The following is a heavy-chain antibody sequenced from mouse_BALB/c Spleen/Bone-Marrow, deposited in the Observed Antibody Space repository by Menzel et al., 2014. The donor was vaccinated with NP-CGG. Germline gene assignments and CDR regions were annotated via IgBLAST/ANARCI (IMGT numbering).Heavy chain of an antibody. CDR2: INPSSGYT. Sequence: QVQLQQSGAELARPGASVKMSCRASGYTFTTYTIHWVRQRPGQGLEWIGYINPSSGYTNYIQKFKDKATLTADKSSSTAYMQLSSLTSEDSAVYYCARRDDGYVFFDYWGQGITLTVSS. CDR1: GYTFTTYT. D-gene: IGHD2-3*01. J-gene: IGHJ2*01. CDR3: ARRDDGYVFFDY. V-gene: IGHV1-4*01.